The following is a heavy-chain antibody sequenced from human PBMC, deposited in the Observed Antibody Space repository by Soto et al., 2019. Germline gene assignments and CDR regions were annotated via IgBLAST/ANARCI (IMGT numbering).Heavy chain of an antibody. D-gene: IGHD1-1*01. J-gene: IGHJ3*02. CDR1: EGTLSSYG. Sequence: ASVKVSCKASEGTLSSYGISWVRQAPGQGLQWMGEIIPILGTTNYAQKFQGRVTITADESTRTAYMELSRLKSDDTAVYFCARGLPERPAFDIWGQGTMVTVSS. V-gene: IGHV1-69*13. CDR2: IIPILGTT. CDR3: ARGLPERPAFDI.